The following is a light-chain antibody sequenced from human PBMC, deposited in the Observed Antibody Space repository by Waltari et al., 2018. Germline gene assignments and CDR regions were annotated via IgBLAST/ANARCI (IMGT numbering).Light chain of an antibody. CDR3: QQYDGSIRT. Sequence: IVLTQSPDTLSLSPGQRATLSCRARQTINNNFLVWYQQKPGQAPSLLIHGASRRATGFPDRFSGSGSGTDFTLTISRLEPEDVAVYYCQQYDGSIRTFGGGTKVEI. CDR2: GAS. V-gene: IGKV3-20*01. J-gene: IGKJ4*01. CDR1: QTINNNF.